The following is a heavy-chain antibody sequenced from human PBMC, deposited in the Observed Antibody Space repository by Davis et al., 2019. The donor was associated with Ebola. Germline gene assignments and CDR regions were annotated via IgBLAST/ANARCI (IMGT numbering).Heavy chain of an antibody. CDR3: ARGRPTSLLVVVPATSGGFDP. D-gene: IGHD2-2*01. CDR2: MNPNSGNT. J-gene: IGHJ5*02. CDR1: GYTFTSYD. Sequence: ASVKVSCKASGYTFTSYDINWVRQATGQGLEWMGWMNPNSGNTGYAQKFQGRVTMTRNTSISTAYMELSSLRSEDTAVYYCARGRPTSLLVVVPATSGGFDPWGQGTLVTVSS. V-gene: IGHV1-8*01.